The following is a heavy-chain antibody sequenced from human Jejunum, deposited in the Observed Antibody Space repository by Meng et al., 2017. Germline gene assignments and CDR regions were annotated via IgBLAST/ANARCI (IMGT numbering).Heavy chain of an antibody. Sequence: GQLRESGPGPVRPSEPLPLTCASAGGSLSGRDFYWTCIRQPPGKGLEWIGYVFDSGSTKYNPSLSSRVTISADTSKNQFSLELSSVTAADTAVYYCATDVYGDGLAYLDYWGQGSLVTVSS. V-gene: IGHV4-61*08. CDR3: ATDVYGDGLAYLDY. CDR2: VFDSGST. J-gene: IGHJ4*02. D-gene: IGHD4-17*01. CDR1: GGSLSGRDFY.